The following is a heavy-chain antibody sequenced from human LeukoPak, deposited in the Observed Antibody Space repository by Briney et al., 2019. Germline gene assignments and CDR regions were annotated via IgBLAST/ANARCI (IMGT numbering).Heavy chain of an antibody. D-gene: IGHD1-26*01. J-gene: IGHJ4*02. CDR3: ARITRTGSGSFQIDH. CDR1: GFSFSGHS. V-gene: IGHV3-48*02. CDR2: ISHDSGAI. Sequence: PGGSLRLSSAASGFSFSGHSMYWVRQAPGKGLEWISFISHDSGAIYYADSVKGRFTIARDNAKNSLSLQLNSLRDDDTAVYYCARITRTGSGSFQIDHWGQGTLVAVSS.